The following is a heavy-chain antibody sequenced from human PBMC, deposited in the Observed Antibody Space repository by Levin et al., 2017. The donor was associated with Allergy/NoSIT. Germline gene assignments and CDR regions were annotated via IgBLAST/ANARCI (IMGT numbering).Heavy chain of an antibody. V-gene: IGHV1-69*06. CDR3: ARGGSSKGWFDP. D-gene: IGHD3-16*01. CDR2: IIPIFGTA. J-gene: IGHJ5*02. CDR1: GGTFSSYA. Sequence: GGSLRLSCKASGGTFSSYAISWVRQAPGQGLEWMGGIIPIFGTANYAQKFQGRVTITADKSTSTAYMELSSLRSEDTAVYYCARGGSSKGWFDPWGQGTLVTVSS.